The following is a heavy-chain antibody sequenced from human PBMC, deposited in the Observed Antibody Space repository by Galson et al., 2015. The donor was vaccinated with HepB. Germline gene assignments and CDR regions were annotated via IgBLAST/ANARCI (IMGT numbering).Heavy chain of an antibody. D-gene: IGHD6-19*01. J-gene: IGHJ4*02. CDR3: ARDHQWLVYFDS. CDR1: GDSVSSNSAA. CDR2: TYYRSKWSN. Sequence: CAISGDSVSSNSAAWNWIRQSPSRGLEWLGRTYYRSKWSNDYAVSVRGRITINPDTSKNEFYLQLKSVTPEDTAVYYCARDHQWLVYFDSWGQGSPVTVSS. V-gene: IGHV6-1*01.